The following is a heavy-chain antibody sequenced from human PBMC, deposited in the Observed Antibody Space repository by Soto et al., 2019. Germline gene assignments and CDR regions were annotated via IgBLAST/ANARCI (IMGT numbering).Heavy chain of an antibody. Sequence: NPSETLSLTCTVSGGSISSGGYYWSWIRQHPGKGLEWIGYIYYSGSTYYNPSLKSRVTTSVDTSKNQFSLKLSSVTAADTAVYYCARERLRGYSPGNWFDPWGQGTLVTVSS. V-gene: IGHV4-31*03. CDR3: ARERLRGYSPGNWFDP. CDR2: IYYSGST. D-gene: IGHD2-15*01. J-gene: IGHJ5*02. CDR1: GGSISSGGYY.